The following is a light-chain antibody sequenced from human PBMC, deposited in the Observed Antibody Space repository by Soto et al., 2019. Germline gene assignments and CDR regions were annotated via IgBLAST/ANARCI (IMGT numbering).Light chain of an antibody. J-gene: IGKJ4*01. V-gene: IGKV3-11*01. CDR1: QSFSDY. Sequence: VLTQSPATLSLSPGEGATLSCRASQSFSDYLAWYQQKPGQAPRLLIYDASNRASGIPARFSGSGSGTDFTLTISILEPEDFAVYYCQQRGTWPLPFGGGTSVEIQ. CDR3: QQRGTWPLP. CDR2: DAS.